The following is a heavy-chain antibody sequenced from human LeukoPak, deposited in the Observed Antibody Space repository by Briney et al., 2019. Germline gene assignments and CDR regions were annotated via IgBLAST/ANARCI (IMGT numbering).Heavy chain of an antibody. V-gene: IGHV3-7*01. CDR1: GFTFSSYW. CDR2: IKQDGSEK. Sequence: GGSPRLSCAASGFTFSSYWMSWVRQAPGKGLEWVANIKQDGSEKYYVDSVKGRFTISRDNAKNSLYLQMNSLRAEDTAVYYCARVEYSPLVYYYGMDVWGQGTTVTVSS. J-gene: IGHJ6*02. D-gene: IGHD6-6*01. CDR3: ARVEYSPLVYYYGMDV.